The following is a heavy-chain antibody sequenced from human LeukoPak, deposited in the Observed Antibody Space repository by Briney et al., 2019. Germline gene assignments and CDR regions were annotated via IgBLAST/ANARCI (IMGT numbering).Heavy chain of an antibody. V-gene: IGHV3-21*04. J-gene: IGHJ4*02. CDR1: GFTFSTYA. CDR3: ARDRPTGSSRVFVVQ. D-gene: IGHD2-21*01. Sequence: PGGSLRLSCSASGFTFSTYAMNWVRQAPGKGLEWISSMSSGGSYIYYADSVRGRFTISRDNTKNSLFLVMNNLRADYTAIYYCARDRPTGSSRVFVVQWGQGTQVTVFS. CDR2: MSSGGSYI.